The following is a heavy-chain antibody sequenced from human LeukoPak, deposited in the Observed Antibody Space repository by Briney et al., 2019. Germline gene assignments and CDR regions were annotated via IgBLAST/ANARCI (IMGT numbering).Heavy chain of an antibody. J-gene: IGHJ5*01. CDR1: GASFNTYY. D-gene: IGHD2-8*01. Sequence: SETLSLTCAVYGASFNTYYWTWIRQSPAKGLERIGAVNHDGDTNVNPSLRSRVVMSVDASKNQFSLKLTSVTATDTAVYFCARGPVALPNDRLNFFFDFWGQGTLVTVSS. V-gene: IGHV4-34*01. CDR2: VNHDGDT. CDR3: ARGPVALPNDRLNFFFDF.